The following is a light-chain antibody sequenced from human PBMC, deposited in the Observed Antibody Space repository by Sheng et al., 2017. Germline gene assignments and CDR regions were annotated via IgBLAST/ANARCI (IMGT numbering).Light chain of an antibody. V-gene: IGLV1-40*01. Sequence: QSVLTQPPSVSGAPGQRVTISCTGSSSNIGGRVMMYTGTSSFQGTAPKLLIYGNSNRPSGVPDRFSGSKSGTSASLAITGLQAEDEADYYCQSYDSSLSGSKVFGTGTKVTV. CDR2: GNS. J-gene: IGLJ1*01. CDR3: QSYDSSLSGSKV. CDR1: SSNIGGRVM.